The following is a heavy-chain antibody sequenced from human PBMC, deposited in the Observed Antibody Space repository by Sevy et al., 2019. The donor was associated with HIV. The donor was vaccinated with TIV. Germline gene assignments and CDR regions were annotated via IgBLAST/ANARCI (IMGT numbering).Heavy chain of an antibody. D-gene: IGHD7-27*01. CDR1: GGSISSSSYY. Sequence: SETLSLTCTVSGGSISSSSYYWGWIRQPPGKGLEWIGSIYYSGSTYYNPSLKSRLTISVDTSKNQFSLKLSSVTAADTAVYYCAATLNWGSNPDGMDVWGQGTTVTVSS. CDR3: AATLNWGSNPDGMDV. J-gene: IGHJ6*02. V-gene: IGHV4-39*01. CDR2: IYYSGST.